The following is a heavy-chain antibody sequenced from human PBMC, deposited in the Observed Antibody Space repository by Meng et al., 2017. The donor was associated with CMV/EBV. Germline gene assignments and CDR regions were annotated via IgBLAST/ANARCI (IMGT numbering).Heavy chain of an antibody. CDR1: GYTFTGYY. Sequence: ASVKVSCKASGYTFTGYYMHWVRQAPGQGLEWMGWINPNSGGTNYAQKFQGRVTMTRDTSISTAYMELSRLRSDDTAVYYCAREFAPIAYCGGDCGLYFQHWGQGTLVTVSS. V-gene: IGHV1-2*02. D-gene: IGHD2-21*01. CDR2: INPNSGGT. J-gene: IGHJ1*01. CDR3: AREFAPIAYCGGDCGLYFQH.